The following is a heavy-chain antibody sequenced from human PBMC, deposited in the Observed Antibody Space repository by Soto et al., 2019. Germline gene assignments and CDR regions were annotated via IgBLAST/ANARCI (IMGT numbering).Heavy chain of an antibody. Sequence: EVQLVESGGGLVQPGGSLRLSCAASGFTFSSYDMHWVRRATGKGLEWVSAIGTAGDTYYPGSVKGRFTISRENAKNSLYLQMNSMRAEDTAVYYSARDGGIRWLQLGSDYWGQGTLVTFSA. CDR2: IGTAGDT. V-gene: IGHV3-13*01. CDR1: GFTFSSYD. J-gene: IGHJ4*02. CDR3: ARDGGIRWLQLGSDY. D-gene: IGHD5-12*01.